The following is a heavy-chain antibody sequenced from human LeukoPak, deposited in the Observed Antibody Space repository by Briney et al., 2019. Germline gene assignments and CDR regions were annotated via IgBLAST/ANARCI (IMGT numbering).Heavy chain of an antibody. CDR2: ISGSGAST. Sequence: GGSLRLSCLTSGFTFSTNAMSWVRQAPGKGLEWISGISGSGASTYYADSVTGRFTISRDNSGNTLYLQMNSLRGDDTAVYYCAKDVGKWESLHFFDYWGQGTLVTVSS. CDR3: AKDVGKWESLHFFDY. V-gene: IGHV3-23*01. J-gene: IGHJ4*02. D-gene: IGHD1-26*01. CDR1: GFTFSTNA.